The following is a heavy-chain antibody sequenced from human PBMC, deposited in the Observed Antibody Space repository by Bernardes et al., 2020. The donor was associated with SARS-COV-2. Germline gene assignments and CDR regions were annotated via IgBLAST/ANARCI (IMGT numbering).Heavy chain of an antibody. V-gene: IGHV1-8*01. J-gene: IGHJ6*02. CDR2: MNPNSGNT. Sequence: ASVKVSCKASGYTFTSYDINWVRQATGQGLEWMGWMNPNSGNTGYAQKFQGRVTMTRNTSISTAYMELSSLRSEDTAVYYCARGLEVVDIVATLYGMDVWGQGTTVTVSS. CDR3: ARGLEVVDIVATLYGMDV. CDR1: GYTFTSYD. D-gene: IGHD5-12*01.